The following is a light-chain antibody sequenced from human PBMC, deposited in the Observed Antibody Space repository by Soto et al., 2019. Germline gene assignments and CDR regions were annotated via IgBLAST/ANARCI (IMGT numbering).Light chain of an antibody. CDR1: FSDINTYNF. V-gene: IGLV2-14*01. CDR3: CTYTRTSWV. CDR2: DVS. J-gene: IGLJ3*02. Sequence: QSALTQPASVSGSPGQSITISCTGTFSDINTYNFVSWFRQHPGKAPKLMIYDVSSRPSGVSDRFSGSKSGKTASLTISGVQAGDEADYYCCTYTRTSWVFGGGT.